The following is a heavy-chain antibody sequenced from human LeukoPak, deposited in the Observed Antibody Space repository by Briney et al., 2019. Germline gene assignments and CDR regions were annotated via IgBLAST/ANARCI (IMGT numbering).Heavy chain of an antibody. Sequence: SQTLSLTCTVSGGSISSGDYYWSWIRQPPGKGLEWVGYIYYSGGTYYNPSLKSRVTISVDTSKNQFSLKLSSVTAADTAVYYCARTVGTGVFQHWGQGTLVTVSS. V-gene: IGHV4-30-4*01. CDR1: GGSISSGDYY. CDR3: ARTVGTGVFQH. CDR2: IYYSGGT. J-gene: IGHJ1*01. D-gene: IGHD4-23*01.